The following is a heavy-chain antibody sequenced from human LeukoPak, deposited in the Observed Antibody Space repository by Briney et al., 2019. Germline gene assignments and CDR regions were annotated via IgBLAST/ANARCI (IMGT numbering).Heavy chain of an antibody. CDR2: ISYDGSNK. V-gene: IGHV3-30-3*01. CDR3: ARDENGMDV. CDR1: GFTFNKYG. J-gene: IGHJ6*02. Sequence: GGSLRLSCAASGFTFNKYGIHWVRQAPGKGLEWVAVISYDGSNKYYADSVKGRFTISRDNSKTTLYLQMNSLRAEDTAVYYCARDENGMDVWGQGTTVTVSS.